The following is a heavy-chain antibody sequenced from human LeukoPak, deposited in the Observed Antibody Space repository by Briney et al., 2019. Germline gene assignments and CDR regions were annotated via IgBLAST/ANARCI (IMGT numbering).Heavy chain of an antibody. CDR1: GFTFSSYS. CDR2: ISSSSGTI. CDR3: ARDLVRASYYYYGMDV. D-gene: IGHD1-26*01. Sequence: GGSLRLSCAASGFTFSSYSMHWVRQAPGKGLEWVSYISSSSGTIYYADSVKGRFIISRDNARNSLYLQMNSLRAEDTAVYYCARDLVRASYYYYGMDVWGQGTTVTVSS. J-gene: IGHJ6*02. V-gene: IGHV3-48*01.